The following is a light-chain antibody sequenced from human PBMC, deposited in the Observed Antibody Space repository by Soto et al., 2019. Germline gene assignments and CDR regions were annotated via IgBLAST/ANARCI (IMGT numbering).Light chain of an antibody. Sequence: EIVMTQSPATLSVSPGERATLSCRASQSIGRNLAWYQHKPGQAPRLLIYGASTGTTDSPTRFSASGSGTEFILTISSLQSEDFAVYYCQQYNNWPRSFGQGTKVEV. CDR3: QQYNNWPRS. CDR2: GAS. CDR1: QSIGRN. J-gene: IGKJ1*01. V-gene: IGKV3-15*01.